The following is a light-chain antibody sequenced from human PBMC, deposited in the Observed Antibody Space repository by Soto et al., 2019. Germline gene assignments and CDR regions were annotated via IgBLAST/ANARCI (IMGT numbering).Light chain of an antibody. V-gene: IGKV1-39*01. Sequence: DIQMTQSPTSLSASVGDSVIITCRGGQNIRKYLNWYVQRPGKAPELLIYAASKLQAGVPSRFSGSGFGTVFTLTISSLQPEDFATYFCQQSDRSPWTFGHGTKVEFK. CDR1: QNIRKY. CDR3: QQSDRSPWT. CDR2: AAS. J-gene: IGKJ1*01.